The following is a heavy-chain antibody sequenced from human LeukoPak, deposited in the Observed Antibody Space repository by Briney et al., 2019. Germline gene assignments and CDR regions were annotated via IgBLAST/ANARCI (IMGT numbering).Heavy chain of an antibody. CDR1: GGSFSGYY. CDR2: INHSGST. J-gene: IGHJ3*02. V-gene: IGHV4-34*01. CDR3: ARDRSSRGYSYGYGLNAFDI. Sequence: PSETLSLTCAVYGGSFSGYYWSWIRQPPGKGLEWIGEINHSGSTNYNPSLKSRVTISVDTSKNQFFLKLSSVTAADTAVYYCARDRSSRGYSYGYGLNAFDIWGQGTMVTVSS. D-gene: IGHD5-18*01.